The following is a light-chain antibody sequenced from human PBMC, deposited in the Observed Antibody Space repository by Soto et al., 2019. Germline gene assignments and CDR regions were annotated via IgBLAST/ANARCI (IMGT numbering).Light chain of an antibody. CDR1: SSNIGSNY. CDR2: RNN. J-gene: IGLJ1*01. CDR3: AAWDDSLSAHYV. V-gene: IGLV1-47*01. Sequence: SALTQPPSASRSPGQRVTITCYGSSSNIGSNYVYWYQQLPGTAPKLPIYRNNQRPSGVPDRFSGSRSGTSASLAISGLRSEDEADYYCAAWDDSLSAHYVFGTGTKVTVL.